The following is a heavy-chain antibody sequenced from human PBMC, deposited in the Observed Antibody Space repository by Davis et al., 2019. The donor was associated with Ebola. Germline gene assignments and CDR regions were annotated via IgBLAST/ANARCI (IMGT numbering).Heavy chain of an antibody. V-gene: IGHV5-51*01. J-gene: IGHJ4*02. CDR2: IYPGDSDT. Sequence: GESLKISCKGSGYSFTSYWIGWVRQMPGKGLEWMGIIYPGDSDTRYSPSFEGQVTISVDRSISTAYLQWSSLKASDTAMYYCAKQESLYGSSDYWGQGTVVTVSS. D-gene: IGHD3-22*01. CDR3: AKQESLYGSSDY. CDR1: GYSFTSYW.